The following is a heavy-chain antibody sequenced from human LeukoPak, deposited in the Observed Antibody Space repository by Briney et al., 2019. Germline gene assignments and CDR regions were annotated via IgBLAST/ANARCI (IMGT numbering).Heavy chain of an antibody. CDR1: GFSFGSYG. CDR3: ARTREQWQVLDY. V-gene: IGHV3-30*03. CDR2: ISHEGSQT. D-gene: IGHD6-19*01. J-gene: IGHJ4*02. Sequence: QSGKSLRLSCAASGFSFGSYGIHWVRQAPGKGLEWVAVISHEGSQTYYADSVRGRFTISRDNSKNMVYLQMNSLRAEDTAVYYCARTREQWQVLDYWGQGTLVTVSS.